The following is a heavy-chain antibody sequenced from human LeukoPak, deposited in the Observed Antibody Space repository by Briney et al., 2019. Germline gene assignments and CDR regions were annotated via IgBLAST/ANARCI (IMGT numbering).Heavy chain of an antibody. J-gene: IGHJ2*01. V-gene: IGHV4-34*01. Sequence: SETLSLTCAVYGGSFSGYYWSWIRQPPGKGLEWIGEINHSGSTNYNPSLKSRVTISADTSKNQFSLKLSSVTAADTAVYYCARKSSGWYFDLWGRGTLVTVSS. CDR1: GGSFSGYY. CDR3: ARKSSGWYFDL. CDR2: INHSGST.